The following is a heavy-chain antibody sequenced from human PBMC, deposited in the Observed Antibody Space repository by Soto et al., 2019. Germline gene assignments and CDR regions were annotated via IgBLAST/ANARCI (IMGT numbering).Heavy chain of an antibody. V-gene: IGHV5-51*01. J-gene: IGHJ4*02. CDR3: ARHAGYCSTTSCSQNDY. Sequence: LKISCRGSGYSFSSYWIAWVRQMPGKGLEWMGIIYPGDSDTIYSPSFQGQVTFSADKSTNTAYLQWSSLKASDTATYYCARHAGYCSTTSCSQNDYWGQGTLVTVSS. CDR1: GYSFSSYW. D-gene: IGHD2-2*01. CDR2: IYPGDSDT.